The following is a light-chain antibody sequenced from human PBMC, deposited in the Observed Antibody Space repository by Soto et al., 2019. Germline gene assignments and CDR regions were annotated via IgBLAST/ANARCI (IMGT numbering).Light chain of an antibody. CDR3: GTWDSSLSAVV. CDR2: EVR. CDR1: TNDIGGYNY. Sequence: QSVLTQPASVSGSPGQSITISCSGSTNDIGGYNYVSWYQHHPGKVPKVIIYEVRNRPSGVSNRFSGSKSGNTASLTISGLQAEDEADYYCGTWDSSLSAVVFGGGTQLTVL. V-gene: IGLV2-14*01. J-gene: IGLJ2*01.